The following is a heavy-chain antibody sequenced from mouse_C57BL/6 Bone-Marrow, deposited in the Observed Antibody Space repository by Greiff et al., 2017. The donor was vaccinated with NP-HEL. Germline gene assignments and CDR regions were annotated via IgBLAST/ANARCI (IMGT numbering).Heavy chain of an antibody. J-gene: IGHJ2*01. D-gene: IGHD4-1*01. CDR3: ARSEGPGRGPFDY. CDR2: IYPRSGNT. CDR1: GYTFTSYG. Sequence: QVQLKESGAELARPGASVKLSCKASGYTFTSYGISWVKQRTGQGLEWIGEIYPRSGNTYYNEKFKGKATLTADKSSSTAYMELRSLTSEDSAVYFCARSEGPGRGPFDYWGQGTTLTVSS. V-gene: IGHV1-81*01.